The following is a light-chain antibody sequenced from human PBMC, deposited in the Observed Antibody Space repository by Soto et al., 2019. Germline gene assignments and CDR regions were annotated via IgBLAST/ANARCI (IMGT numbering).Light chain of an antibody. CDR2: SAF. J-gene: IGKJ1*01. Sequence: IVLTQSPATLSVSPGERATLSCRASQSISNTLAWYQPKPGQAHRPAIYSAFTRATGIPCRFSGSRSGTEFTLTISSLQSEDFAVYYCQQYNKWPPWTFGQGTKVDIK. CDR3: QQYNKWPPWT. V-gene: IGKV3-15*01. CDR1: QSISNT.